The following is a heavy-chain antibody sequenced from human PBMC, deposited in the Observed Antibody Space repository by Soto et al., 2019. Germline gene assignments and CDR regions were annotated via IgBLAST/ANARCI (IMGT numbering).Heavy chain of an antibody. CDR1: GFTFSSYA. J-gene: IGHJ4*02. D-gene: IGHD3-3*01. V-gene: IGHV3-30-3*01. CDR2: ISYDGSNK. Sequence: QVQLVESGGGVVQPGRSLRLSCAASGFTFSSYAMHWVRQAPGKGLEWVAVISYDGSNKHYADSVKGRFTTSSDNSKNSLYLQMNSLRAEDTAVYYCAREAVWHDFWSCYSLDYWGQVTLVTVSS. CDR3: AREAVWHDFWSCYSLDY.